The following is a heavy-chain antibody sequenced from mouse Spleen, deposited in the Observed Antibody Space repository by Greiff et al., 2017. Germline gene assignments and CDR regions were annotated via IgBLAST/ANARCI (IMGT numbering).Heavy chain of an antibody. CDR1: GYTFTDYY. CDR3: ARWGPTMRAWFAY. CDR2: IYPGSGNT. V-gene: IGHV1-76*01. D-gene: IGHD2-10*01. Sequence: VQLQESGAELVRPGASVKLSCKASGYTFTDYYINWVKQRPGQGLEWIASIYPGSGNTYYNEKFKGKATLTAEKSSSTAYMQLSSLTSEDSAVYFCARWGPTMRAWFAYWGQGTLVTVSA. J-gene: IGHJ3*01.